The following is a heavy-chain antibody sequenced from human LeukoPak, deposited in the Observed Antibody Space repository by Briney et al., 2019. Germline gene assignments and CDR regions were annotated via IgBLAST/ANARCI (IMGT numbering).Heavy chain of an antibody. J-gene: IGHJ4*02. D-gene: IGHD3-10*01. Sequence: PGGSLRLSCAASGFTFSSYRMSWVRQAPGKGLEWVSAISGSGGSTYYADSVKGRFTISRDNSKNTLYLQMNSLRAEDTAVYYCAKESITMVRGVIISSLQAYDYWGQGTLVTVSS. CDR3: AKESITMVRGVIISSLQAYDY. CDR1: GFTFSSYR. CDR2: ISGSGGST. V-gene: IGHV3-23*01.